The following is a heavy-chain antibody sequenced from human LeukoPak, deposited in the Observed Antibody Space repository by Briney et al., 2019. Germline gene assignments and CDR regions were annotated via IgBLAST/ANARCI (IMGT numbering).Heavy chain of an antibody. CDR2: IYYSGST. D-gene: IGHD6-19*01. CDR1: GGSISSSSYY. Sequence: SETLSLTCTVSGGSISSSSYYWGWIRQPPGKGLEWIGSIYYSGSTNYNPSLKSRVTISVDTSKNQFSLKLSSVTAADTAVYYCARLRGIAVAGRFDPWGQGTLVTVSS. V-gene: IGHV4-39*07. J-gene: IGHJ5*02. CDR3: ARLRGIAVAGRFDP.